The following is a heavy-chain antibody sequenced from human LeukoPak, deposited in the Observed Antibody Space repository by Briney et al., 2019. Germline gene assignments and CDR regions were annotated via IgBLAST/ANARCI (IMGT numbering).Heavy chain of an antibody. CDR2: INHSGST. D-gene: IGHD3-10*01. CDR3: ARVALLWFGESKYYFDY. CDR1: GGSFSGYY. V-gene: IGHV4-34*01. J-gene: IGHJ4*02. Sequence: PSETLSLTCAVYGGSFSGYYWSWIRQPPGKGLEWIGEINHSGSTNYNPSLKSRVTISVDTSKNQFSLKLSSVTAADTAVYYCARVALLWFGESKYYFDYWGQGTLVTVSS.